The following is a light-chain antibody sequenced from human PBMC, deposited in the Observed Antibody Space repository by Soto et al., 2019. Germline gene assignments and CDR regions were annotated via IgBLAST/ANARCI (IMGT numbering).Light chain of an antibody. CDR1: QSVSSSY. V-gene: IGKV3D-7*01. J-gene: IGKJ1*01. Sequence: EIVMTQSPATLSLSPGERATLSCRASQSVSSSYLSWFQQKPGQAPRLLIYGASTRATGIPARFSGSGSGTDFTLTISSLQPEDFATYYCQQSYSTRTFGQGTKVDI. CDR2: GAS. CDR3: QQSYSTRT.